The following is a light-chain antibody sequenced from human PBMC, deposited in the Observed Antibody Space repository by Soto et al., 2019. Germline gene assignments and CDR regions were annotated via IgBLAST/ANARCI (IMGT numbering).Light chain of an antibody. CDR3: SSYTNRNSWV. Sequence: QSVLTQPASVTGSPRQSITISCTGTSSDVGGYNRVSWYQQYPGTAPKLILYEVANRPSGVSGRFSGSKSGNTASLTISGLQSEDEADYYCSSYTNRNSWVFGGGTKLTVL. CDR1: SSDVGGYNR. J-gene: IGLJ3*02. CDR2: EVA. V-gene: IGLV2-14*01.